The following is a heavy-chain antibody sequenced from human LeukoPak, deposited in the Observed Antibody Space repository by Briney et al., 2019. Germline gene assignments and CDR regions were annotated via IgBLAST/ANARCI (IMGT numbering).Heavy chain of an antibody. V-gene: IGHV3-21*01. CDR1: GFTFSSYT. J-gene: IGHJ4*02. CDR3: ARERRVGTGFYFDY. CDR2: ISSSSTLM. D-gene: IGHD4-23*01. Sequence: GGSLRLSCEASGFTFSSYTMHWVRQAPGKGLEWVSSISSSSTLMYYADSVKGRFTISRDNAKNSLYLQMTSLRAEDTAVYHCARERRVGTGFYFDYWGRGTLVTVSS.